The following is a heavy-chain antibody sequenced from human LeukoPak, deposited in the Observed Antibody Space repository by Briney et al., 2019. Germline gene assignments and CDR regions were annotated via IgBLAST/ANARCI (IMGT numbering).Heavy chain of an antibody. D-gene: IGHD4-17*01. Sequence: PSETLSLTCTVSGGSVSSGSYYWSWIRQPPGKGLEWIGYIYYSGSTNYNPSLKSRVTISVDTSKNQFSLKLSSVTAADTAVYYCARVGSDNYGDYIDYWGQGTLVTVSS. V-gene: IGHV4-61*01. CDR1: GGSVSSGSYY. CDR2: IYYSGST. J-gene: IGHJ4*02. CDR3: ARVGSDNYGDYIDY.